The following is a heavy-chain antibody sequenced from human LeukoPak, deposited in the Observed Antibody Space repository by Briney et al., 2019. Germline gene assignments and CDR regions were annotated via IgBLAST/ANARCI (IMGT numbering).Heavy chain of an antibody. Sequence: SETLSLTCTVSGGSISSSSYYWGWIRQPPGKGLEWIGSIYYSGSTYCNPSLKSRVTISVDTSKNQFSLKLSSVTAADTAVYYCASHQYQLLLSGYWGQGTLVTVSS. V-gene: IGHV4-39*07. CDR3: ASHQYQLLLSGY. CDR2: IYYSGST. CDR1: GGSISSSSYY. D-gene: IGHD2-2*01. J-gene: IGHJ4*02.